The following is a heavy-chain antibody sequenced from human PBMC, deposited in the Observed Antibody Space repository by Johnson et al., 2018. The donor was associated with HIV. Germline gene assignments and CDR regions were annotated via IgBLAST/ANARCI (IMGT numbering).Heavy chain of an antibody. CDR2: INWNGRST. J-gene: IGHJ3*02. D-gene: IGHD4-23*01. V-gene: IGHV3-20*04. CDR3: ARVATVDDAFDI. Sequence: VQLVESGGGVVRPGGSLRLSCAASGFTFDDDGMSWVRQVPGKGLEWVSGINWNGRSTGYADSVKGRFTISRDNAKSSLYLQMNSLRAEDTAVYYCARVATVDDAFDIWGQGTMVTVSS. CDR1: GFTFDDDG.